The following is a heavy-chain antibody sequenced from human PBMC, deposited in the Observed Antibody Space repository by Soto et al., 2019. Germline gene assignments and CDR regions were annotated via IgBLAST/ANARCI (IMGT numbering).Heavy chain of an antibody. CDR3: AKTPRQWLVYFDY. D-gene: IGHD6-19*01. CDR2: ISGSGGTT. CDR1: GFTFSNYA. J-gene: IGHJ4*02. Sequence: EVQPLESGGGLVQPGGSLRLSCAASGFTFSNYAIAWVRQAPGKGLEWVSGISGSGGTTYYADSVKGRFTISRDNSKDTLHLQMNSLRAEDTAVYYCAKTPRQWLVYFDYWGQGALVTVSS. V-gene: IGHV3-23*01.